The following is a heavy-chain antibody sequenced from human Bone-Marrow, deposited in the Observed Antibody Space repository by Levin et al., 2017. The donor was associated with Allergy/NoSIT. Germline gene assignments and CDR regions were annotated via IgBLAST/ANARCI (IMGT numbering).Heavy chain of an antibody. CDR1: GFTFSSYG. J-gene: IGHJ4*02. V-gene: IGHV3-33*01. CDR2: IWYDGSNK. D-gene: IGHD3-22*01. Sequence: GGSLRLSCAASGFTFSSYGMHWVRQAPGKGLEWVAVIWYDGSNKYYADSVKGRFTISRDNSKNTLYLQMNSLRAEDTAVYYCARDNRYYDSSGYYYVGGFDYWGQGTLVTVSS. CDR3: ARDNRYYDSSGYYYVGGFDY.